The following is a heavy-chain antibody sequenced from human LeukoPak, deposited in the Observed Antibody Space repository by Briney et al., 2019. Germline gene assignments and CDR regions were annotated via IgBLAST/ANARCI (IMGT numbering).Heavy chain of an antibody. CDR1: GDSFCCYL. CDR3: ARHSGYGSRTSAFDI. J-gene: IGHJ3*02. Sequence: SETLSVTCTASGDSFCCYLWSWIRQLPGKALVWIGYIYYSGNTNYNPSLKSRVTISVDTSKNQFSLRLSSVTAADTAVYYCARHSGYGSRTSAFDIWGQGTMVTVSS. D-gene: IGHD3-22*01. CDR2: IYYSGNT. V-gene: IGHV4-59*08.